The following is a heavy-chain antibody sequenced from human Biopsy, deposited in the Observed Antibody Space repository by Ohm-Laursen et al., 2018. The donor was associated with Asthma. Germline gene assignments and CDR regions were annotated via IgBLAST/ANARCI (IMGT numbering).Heavy chain of an antibody. V-gene: IGHV3-7*01. D-gene: IGHD3-3*02. CDR1: GFTFGDYW. CDR3: ARTFHFWSPYHAEHYQL. Sequence: SLRLSCAASGFTFGDYWMSWVRQVPGKGLERVANIKHDGSEKNHVDSLKGQFTISRDNAKNSLYLQMNSLRAEDTAVYYCARTFHFWSPYHAEHYQLWGQGTLVTVSS. J-gene: IGHJ1*01. CDR2: IKHDGSEK.